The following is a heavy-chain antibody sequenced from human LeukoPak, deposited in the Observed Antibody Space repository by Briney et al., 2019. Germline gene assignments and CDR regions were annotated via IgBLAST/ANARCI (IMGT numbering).Heavy chain of an antibody. CDR2: ISAYNGNT. CDR1: GYTFTSYG. V-gene: IGHV1-18*01. CDR3: AREWILVVGYYDAHPYFDY. D-gene: IGHD3-22*01. Sequence: ASVKVSCKASGYTFTSYGISWVRQAPGQGLEWMGWISAYNGNTNYAQKLQGRVTMTTDTSTSTAYMELRSLRSDDTAVYYCAREWILVVGYYDAHPYFDYWGQGTLVTVSS. J-gene: IGHJ4*02.